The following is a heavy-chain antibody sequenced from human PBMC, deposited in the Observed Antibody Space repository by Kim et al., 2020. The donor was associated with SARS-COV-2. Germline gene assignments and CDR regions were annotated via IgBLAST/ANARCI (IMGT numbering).Heavy chain of an antibody. CDR3: ARGEAWCYASGTYFDT. CDR1: GFTFGDYA. CDR2: ITWNGDSI. D-gene: IGHD3-10*01. V-gene: IGHV3-9*01. J-gene: IGHJ4*02. Sequence: GGSLRLSCAGSGFTFGDYAMHWVRQAPGKGLEWVSSITWNGDSIAYADSVRGRFTVSRDNANNSLYLQMNSLRVQDTAFYYCARGEAWCYASGTYFDTWGQGDLVTVSS.